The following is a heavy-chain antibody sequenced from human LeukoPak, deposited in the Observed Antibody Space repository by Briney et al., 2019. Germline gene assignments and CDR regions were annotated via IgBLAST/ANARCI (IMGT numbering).Heavy chain of an antibody. Sequence: SETLSLTCTVSGGSISSYYWSWIRQPAGKGLEWIGRIYTSGSTNYSPSLKSRVTMSVDTSKNQFSLKLSSVTAADTAVYYCARDEMTSAAGYYYYMDVWGKGTTVTVSS. CDR2: IYTSGST. CDR3: ARDEMTSAAGYYYYMDV. J-gene: IGHJ6*03. CDR1: GGSISSYY. V-gene: IGHV4-4*07. D-gene: IGHD6-13*01.